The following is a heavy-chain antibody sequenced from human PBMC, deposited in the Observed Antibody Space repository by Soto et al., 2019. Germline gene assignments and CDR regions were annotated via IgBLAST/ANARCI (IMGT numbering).Heavy chain of an antibody. CDR3: ARRSPSWAFDI. Sequence: EVQLLESGGGLVQPGGSLRLSCAVSGFTFSNYAMSLGRQAPGKGLEWVSAVSGSGSSTYYADSVKGRFTISRDNSKNTLYLQMNSLRAEDTAVYYCARRSPSWAFDIWGQGTMVTVSS. CDR2: VSGSGSST. J-gene: IGHJ3*02. CDR1: GFTFSNYA. D-gene: IGHD2-15*01. V-gene: IGHV3-23*01.